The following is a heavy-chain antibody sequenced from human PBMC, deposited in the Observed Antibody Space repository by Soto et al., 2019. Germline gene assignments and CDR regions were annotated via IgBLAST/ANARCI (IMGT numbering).Heavy chain of an antibody. CDR3: AADATAWQQMVPSDY. CDR1: GGTFSSYA. J-gene: IGHJ4*02. V-gene: IGHV1-69*05. CDR2: IIPIFGTA. Sequence: SVKVSCKASGGTFSSYAISWVRQAPGQGLEWMGGIIPIFGTANYAQKFQGRVTLTRDMSTATTYMELSRLTSEDTAIYYCAADATAWQQMVPSDYWGQGTLVTVSS. D-gene: IGHD2-8*01.